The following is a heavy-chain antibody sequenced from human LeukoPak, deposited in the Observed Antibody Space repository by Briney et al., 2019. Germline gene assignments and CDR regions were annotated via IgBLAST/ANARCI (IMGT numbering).Heavy chain of an antibody. Sequence: ASVKVSCKASGYTFTSYYMHWVRQAPGQGLEWMAIINPSGGSTSYAQKFQGRVTTTRDTSTSTVYMELSSLRSEDTAVYYCARDSRPSYDSSGYYYPGDYWGQGTLVTVSS. CDR1: GYTFTSYY. V-gene: IGHV1-46*01. CDR3: ARDSRPSYDSSGYYYPGDY. CDR2: INPSGGST. J-gene: IGHJ4*02. D-gene: IGHD3-22*01.